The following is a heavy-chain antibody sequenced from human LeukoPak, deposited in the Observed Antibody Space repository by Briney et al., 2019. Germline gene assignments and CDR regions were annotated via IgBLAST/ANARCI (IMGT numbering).Heavy chain of an antibody. J-gene: IGHJ5*02. CDR3: ARGHSAAGALNWFDP. Sequence: SETLSLTCTVSGDSIRSFFWSWIRQPPGKGLEWIGYIYYSGSTNYNPSLKSRVTISLDTSKNQFSLKLNSVTAADTAVYYCARGHSAAGALNWFDPWGQGTLVTVSS. V-gene: IGHV4-59*01. D-gene: IGHD6-13*01. CDR2: IYYSGST. CDR1: GDSIRSFF.